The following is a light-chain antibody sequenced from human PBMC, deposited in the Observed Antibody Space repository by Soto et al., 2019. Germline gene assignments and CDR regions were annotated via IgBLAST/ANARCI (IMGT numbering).Light chain of an antibody. CDR2: GAS. Sequence: EIVLTQSPGTLSLSPGERATLSCRASQSVSSSYLAWYQQKPGQAPRLLIYGASSRATGIPDRFSGSGSGTDFTLTISSLEPEDFAVYYCQQDGSSPHTFGQGTKVDIK. CDR1: QSVSSSY. J-gene: IGKJ1*01. V-gene: IGKV3-20*01. CDR3: QQDGSSPHT.